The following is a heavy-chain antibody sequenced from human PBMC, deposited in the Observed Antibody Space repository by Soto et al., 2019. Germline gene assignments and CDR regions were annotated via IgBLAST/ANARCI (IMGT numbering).Heavy chain of an antibody. J-gene: IGHJ4*02. D-gene: IGHD2-2*01. Sequence: GGSLRLSCAASGFVFKDSSIHWVRQASGKGLEWVGRIRDRAYNYATSYAASVKGRFTISRDDSSNTAFLQMNSLKTEDTAIYYCTRLISADQDYWGQGTRVTVSS. CDR2: IRDRAYNYAT. CDR3: TRLISADQDY. V-gene: IGHV3-73*01. CDR1: GFVFKDSS.